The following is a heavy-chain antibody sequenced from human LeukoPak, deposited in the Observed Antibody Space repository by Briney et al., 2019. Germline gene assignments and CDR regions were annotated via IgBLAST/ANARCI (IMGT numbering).Heavy chain of an antibody. J-gene: IGHJ5*02. Sequence: ETLSLTCTVSGGSISSSSYYWGWIRQPPGKGLEWIGSIYYSGSTYCNPSLKSRVTISVDTSKNQFSLKLSSVTAADTAVYYCARDRWRADYGDYGGDWFDPWGQGTLVTVSS. CDR3: ARDRWRADYGDYGGDWFDP. CDR1: GGSISSSSYY. CDR2: IYYSGST. V-gene: IGHV4-39*07. D-gene: IGHD4-17*01.